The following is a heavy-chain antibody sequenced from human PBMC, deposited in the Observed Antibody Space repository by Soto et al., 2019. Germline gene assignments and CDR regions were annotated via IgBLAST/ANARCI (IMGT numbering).Heavy chain of an antibody. V-gene: IGHV3-49*03. Sequence: GGSLRLSCTASGFTFGDYAMSWFRQAPWKGLEWVGFIRSKAYGGTTEYAASVKGRFTISRDDSKSIAYLQMNSLKTEDTAVYYCTRHQWFGELLGAFDIWGQGTMVTVSS. CDR2: IRSKAYGGTT. J-gene: IGHJ3*02. CDR3: TRHQWFGELLGAFDI. D-gene: IGHD3-10*01. CDR1: GFTFGDYA.